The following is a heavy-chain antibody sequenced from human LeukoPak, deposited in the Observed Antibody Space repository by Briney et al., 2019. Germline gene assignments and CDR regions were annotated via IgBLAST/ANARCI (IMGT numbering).Heavy chain of an antibody. CDR2: IYYSGST. V-gene: IGHV4-59*12. Sequence: PSETLSLTCTVSGGSISSYYWSWIRQPPGKGLEWIGYIYYSGSTNYNPSLKSRVSMSVDTSKNQFSLKVNSVTAADTAVYYRARKGSGTTFYDYWGQGTLVTVSS. CDR3: ARKGSGTTFYDY. CDR1: GGSISSYY. D-gene: IGHD1-1*01. J-gene: IGHJ4*02.